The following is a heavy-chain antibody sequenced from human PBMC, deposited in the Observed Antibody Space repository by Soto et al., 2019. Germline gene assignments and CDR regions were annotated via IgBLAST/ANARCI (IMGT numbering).Heavy chain of an antibody. CDR1: GYTFTSYG. J-gene: IGHJ6*02. D-gene: IGHD2-2*01. Sequence: QVRLVQSAAEVKKPGASVKVSCKASGYTFTSYGISWVRQAPGQGLEWMGWISGYNGNTNLAQKLHGRVTMTTETPTSTAFMEPRTLRTDDTAVYYCSRIGDCSITTCSFPSRFHIRGYYYYYGMDVWGQGTTVTVSS. CDR3: SRIGDCSITTCSFPSRFHIRGYYYYYGMDV. V-gene: IGHV1-18*01. CDR2: ISGYNGNT.